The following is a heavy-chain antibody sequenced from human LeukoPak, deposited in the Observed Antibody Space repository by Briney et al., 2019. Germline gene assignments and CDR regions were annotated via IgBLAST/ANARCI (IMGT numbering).Heavy chain of an antibody. CDR1: GGTFSSYA. D-gene: IGHD6-13*01. CDR2: IIPILGIA. V-gene: IGHV1-69*04. Sequence: GASVKVSCKASGGTFSSYAISWVRQAPGQGLEWMGRIIPILGIANYAQKFQGRVTITADKSTSTAYMELSSLRSEDTAVYYCARDVDPYSSTSVRLGYFDLWGRGTLVTVSS. J-gene: IGHJ2*01. CDR3: ARDVDPYSSTSVRLGYFDL.